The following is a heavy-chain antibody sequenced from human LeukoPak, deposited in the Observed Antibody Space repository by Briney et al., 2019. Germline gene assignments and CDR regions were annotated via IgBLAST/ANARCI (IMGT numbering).Heavy chain of an antibody. Sequence: GGSLRLSCAASGFTFSSYAMSWVRQAPGKGLEWVSVIYSGGSTYYADSVKGRFTISRDNSKNTLYLQMNSLRAEDTAVYYCARWDLTGTTDYWGQGTLVTVSS. V-gene: IGHV3-66*01. J-gene: IGHJ4*02. CDR3: ARWDLTGTTDY. CDR1: GFTFSSYA. CDR2: IYSGGST. D-gene: IGHD1-1*01.